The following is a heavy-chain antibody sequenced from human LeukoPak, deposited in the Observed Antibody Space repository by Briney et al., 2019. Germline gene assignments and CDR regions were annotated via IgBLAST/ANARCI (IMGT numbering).Heavy chain of an antibody. CDR2: ISYDGSNK. Sequence: GGTLGLSCGASGFTFSSYGMHWVRQAPGKGLEWVAVISYDGSNKYYADFVKGGFTSSRENSKNTLYLQMNSLRAEDTAVYYCAKEPGSGWYYFDYWGQGTLVTVSS. V-gene: IGHV3-30*18. D-gene: IGHD6-19*01. J-gene: IGHJ4*02. CDR3: AKEPGSGWYYFDY. CDR1: GFTFSSYG.